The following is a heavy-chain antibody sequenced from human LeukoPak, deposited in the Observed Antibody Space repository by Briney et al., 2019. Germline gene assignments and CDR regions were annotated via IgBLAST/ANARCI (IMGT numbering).Heavy chain of an antibody. Sequence: SCKASGGTFSSYAMHWVRQAPGKGLEWVTLFSYDGSSKYYADSVRGRFTISRDNSKNTLYLQMNSLRADDSAVYYCARGKGSESGYDYFLDYWGQGTLVTVSS. J-gene: IGHJ4*02. CDR3: ARGKGSESGYDYFLDY. CDR2: FSYDGSSK. V-gene: IGHV3-30-3*01. CDR1: GGTFSSYA. D-gene: IGHD5-12*01.